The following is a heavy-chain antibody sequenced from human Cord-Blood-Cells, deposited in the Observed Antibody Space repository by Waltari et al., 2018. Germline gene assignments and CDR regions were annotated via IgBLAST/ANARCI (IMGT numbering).Heavy chain of an antibody. V-gene: IGHV1-69*01. Sequence: QVQLVQSGAEVKKPGSSVKVSCKASGGTFSSYAISWVRQAPGQGLAWVGGSIPRFVTANHAPKIQGRGTITAEESTDTAYMELSSLRAEETAVYYCARDGSLTGEAWFDPWGQGTLVTVSS. CDR1: GGTFSSYA. D-gene: IGHD7-27*01. CDR3: ARDGSLTGEAWFDP. J-gene: IGHJ5*02. CDR2: SIPRFVTA.